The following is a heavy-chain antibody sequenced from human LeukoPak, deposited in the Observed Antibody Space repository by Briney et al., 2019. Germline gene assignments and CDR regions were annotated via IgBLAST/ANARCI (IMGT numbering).Heavy chain of an antibody. Sequence: GGSLRLSCAASGFTVSSNYMSWVRQAPGKGLEWVSSISSSSGYIYYADSVKGRFTISRDNAKNSLYLQMNSLRAEDTAMYYCARKSIAVAGPFDYWGQGTLVTVSS. J-gene: IGHJ4*02. CDR1: GFTVSSNY. CDR3: ARKSIAVAGPFDY. V-gene: IGHV3-21*01. CDR2: ISSSSGYI. D-gene: IGHD6-19*01.